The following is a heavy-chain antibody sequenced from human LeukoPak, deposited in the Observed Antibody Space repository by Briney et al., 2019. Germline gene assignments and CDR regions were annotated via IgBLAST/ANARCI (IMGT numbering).Heavy chain of an antibody. CDR3: ARDYYYYYMDV. Sequence: GGSLRLSCAASGFTFSDYYMSWIRQAPGKGLEWVSYISSSGSTIYYADSVKGRFTISRDNAKNSLYLQMNSLRVEDTAVYYCARDYYYYYMDVWGKGTTVTVSS. CDR2: ISSSGSTI. V-gene: IGHV3-11*01. J-gene: IGHJ6*03. CDR1: GFTFSDYY.